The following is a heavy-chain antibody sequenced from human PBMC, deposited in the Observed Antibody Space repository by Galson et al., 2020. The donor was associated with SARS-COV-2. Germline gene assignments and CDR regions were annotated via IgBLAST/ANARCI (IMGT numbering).Heavy chain of an antibody. Sequence: ASVKVSCKASGYTFSSYDINWVRQAPGQGLEWMGWMNPNSGNSGHAQKFQGRVTMTRNTSISTAYMELSSLRSEDTAVYYCATPIGGGTFDYWGQGTLVTVSS. CDR2: MNPNSGNS. J-gene: IGHJ4*02. CDR3: ATPIGGGTFDY. CDR1: GYTFSSYD. D-gene: IGHD1-26*01. V-gene: IGHV1-8*01.